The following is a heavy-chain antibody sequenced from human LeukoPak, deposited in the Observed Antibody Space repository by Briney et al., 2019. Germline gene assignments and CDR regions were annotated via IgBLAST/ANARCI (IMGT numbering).Heavy chain of an antibody. V-gene: IGHV1-58*02. CDR3: AAVGRDGYNLDY. CDR2: IVVGSGNT. CDR1: GFTFTSSA. D-gene: IGHD5-24*01. Sequence: ASVKVSCKASGFTFTSSAMQWVRHARGQRLEWIGWIVVGSGNTNYAQKFQERVTITRDMSTSTAYMELSSLRSEDTAVYYCAAVGRDGYNLDYWGQGTLVTVSS. J-gene: IGHJ4*02.